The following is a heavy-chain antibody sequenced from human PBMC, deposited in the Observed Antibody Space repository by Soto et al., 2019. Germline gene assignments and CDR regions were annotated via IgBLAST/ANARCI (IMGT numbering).Heavy chain of an antibody. CDR2: IYRSGST. Sequence: PSDTLSLTCTVSGDSVRNQYWSWIRRPPGRGLEWIGYIYRSGSTKYNPSLKSRLTISVDTSKNQFSLKLSSVTAADTAVYYCARTLDYGHMDVWGKGPTVTVSS. J-gene: IGHJ6*03. V-gene: IGHV4-4*09. CDR3: ARTLDYGHMDV. D-gene: IGHD3-16*01. CDR1: GDSVRNQY.